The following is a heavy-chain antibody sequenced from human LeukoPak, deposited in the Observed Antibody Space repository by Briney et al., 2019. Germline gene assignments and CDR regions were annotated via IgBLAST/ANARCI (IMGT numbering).Heavy chain of an antibody. CDR2: IRYDGINK. CDR3: ASAIQGN. J-gene: IGHJ4*02. V-gene: IGHV3-30*02. Sequence: GGSLRLSCAASGSTFSSYGMHWVRQAPGKGLEWVAFIRYDGINKYYADSVKGRFTISRDNSKSTLYLQMNSLRTEDTAVYYCASAIQGNWGQGTLVTVSS. CDR1: GSTFSSYG.